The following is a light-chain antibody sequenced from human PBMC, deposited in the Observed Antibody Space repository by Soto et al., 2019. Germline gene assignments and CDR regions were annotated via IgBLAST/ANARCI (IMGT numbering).Light chain of an antibody. CDR3: AAWDDSLSGYV. CDR1: ISNIGSNY. Sequence: QSVLTQPPSASGTPGQRVTISCSGSISNIGSNYVYWYQQLPGTAPKLLIYRNNQLPSGVPDRFSGSKSGTSASLAISGLRSEDEADYYCAAWDDSLSGYVFGTGTKVTVL. V-gene: IGLV1-47*01. CDR2: RNN. J-gene: IGLJ1*01.